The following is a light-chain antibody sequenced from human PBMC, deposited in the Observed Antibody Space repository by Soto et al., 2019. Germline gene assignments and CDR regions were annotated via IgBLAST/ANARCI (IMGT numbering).Light chain of an antibody. Sequence: EIVLTQSPGTLSLSPGEGATLSCRASQSVSSSYIAWYQQKPGQAPRLLIYDASNRATGIPARFSGSGSVTDFTLTISSLEPEDFAVYYCQQRSNWATFGPGTKVDIK. V-gene: IGKV3-11*01. CDR2: DAS. CDR3: QQRSNWAT. CDR1: QSVSSSY. J-gene: IGKJ3*01.